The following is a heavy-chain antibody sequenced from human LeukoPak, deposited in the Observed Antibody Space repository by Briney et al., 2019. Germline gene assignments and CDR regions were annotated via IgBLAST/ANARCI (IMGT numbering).Heavy chain of an antibody. V-gene: IGHV3-30-3*01. Sequence: PGGSLRLSCAASGFTFSSYAMHWVRQAPGKGLEWVAVISYDGSNKYYADSVKGRFTISRDNSKNTLYLQMNSLRAEDTAVYYCASSSRFGELQWDAFDIWGQGTMVTVSS. D-gene: IGHD3-10*01. CDR1: GFTFSSYA. CDR3: ASSSRFGELQWDAFDI. J-gene: IGHJ3*02. CDR2: ISYDGSNK.